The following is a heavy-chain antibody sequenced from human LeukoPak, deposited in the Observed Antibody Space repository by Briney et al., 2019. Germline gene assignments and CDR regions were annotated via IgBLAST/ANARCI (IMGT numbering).Heavy chain of an antibody. J-gene: IGHJ4*02. D-gene: IGHD3-22*01. CDR1: GFTFSSYA. CDR2: ISGSGGST. V-gene: IGHV3-23*01. Sequence: GGSLRLSCAASGFTFSSYAMSWVRQAPGKGLEWVSAISGSGGSTYYADSVRGRFTISRDNSKNTLYLQMNSLRAEDTAVYYCAEPEGGYYDIRPDWGQGTLVTVSS. CDR3: AEPEGGYYDIRPD.